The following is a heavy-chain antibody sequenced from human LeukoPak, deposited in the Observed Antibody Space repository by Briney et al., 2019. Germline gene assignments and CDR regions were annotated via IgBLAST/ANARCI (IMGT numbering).Heavy chain of an antibody. CDR1: GGSISSGGYY. CDR3: ARDWHHYGVHY. CDR2: IYYSGST. Sequence: SQTLSLTCTVSGGSISSGGYYWSWIRQHPGKGLEWIGYIYYSGSTYYNPSLKSRVTISVDTSKNQFSLKLSSLTAADTAVYFCARDWHHYGVHYRGQGTLVTVSS. J-gene: IGHJ4*02. V-gene: IGHV4-31*03. D-gene: IGHD4/OR15-4a*01.